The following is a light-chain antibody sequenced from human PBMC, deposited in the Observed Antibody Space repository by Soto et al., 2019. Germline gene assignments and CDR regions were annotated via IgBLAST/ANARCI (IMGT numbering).Light chain of an antibody. V-gene: IGKV1-12*01. CDR1: QGISSW. CDR2: AAS. J-gene: IGKJ5*01. Sequence: DIQMTQSPSXXXXXXXXXXXXTXRASQGISSWLAWYQQKPGKAPKLLIYAASSLQSGVPSRFSGSGSGTDFTLTISSLQPEDFATYYCQQANSFPITFGQGTRLEIK. CDR3: QQANSFPIT.